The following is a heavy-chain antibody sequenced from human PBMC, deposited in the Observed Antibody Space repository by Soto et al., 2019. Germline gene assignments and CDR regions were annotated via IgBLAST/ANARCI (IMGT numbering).Heavy chain of an antibody. D-gene: IGHD6-19*01. CDR1: GFTFSSYA. CDR3: ARDRLSVAGTPYFQH. V-gene: IGHV3-30-3*01. J-gene: IGHJ1*01. CDR2: ISYDGNNK. Sequence: QVQLVESGGGVVQPGRSLRLSCAASGFTFSSYAMNWVRQAPGKGLEWVAIISYDGNNKYYAASVKGRFTISRDNSKNTRYLQVNSLRAEDTAVYYCARDRLSVAGTPYFQHWGQGTLVTVSS.